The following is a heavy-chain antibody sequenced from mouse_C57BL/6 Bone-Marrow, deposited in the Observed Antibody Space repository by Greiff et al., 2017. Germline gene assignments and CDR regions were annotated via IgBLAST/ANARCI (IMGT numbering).Heavy chain of an antibody. Sequence: VQGVESGAELARPGASVKLSCKASGYTFTSYGISWVKQRTGQGLEWIGEIYPRSGNTYYNEKFKGKATLTADKSSSTAYMELRSLTSEDSAVYFCAREMTTGYYAMDYWGQGTSVTVSS. D-gene: IGHD2-4*01. CDR2: IYPRSGNT. J-gene: IGHJ4*01. CDR3: AREMTTGYYAMDY. CDR1: GYTFTSYG. V-gene: IGHV1-81*01.